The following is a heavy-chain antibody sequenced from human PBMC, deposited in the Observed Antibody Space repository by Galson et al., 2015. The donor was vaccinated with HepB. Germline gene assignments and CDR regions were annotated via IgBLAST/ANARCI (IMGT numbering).Heavy chain of an antibody. D-gene: IGHD1-26*01. CDR2: IWYDGSDK. CDR1: GFTFSSSG. CDR3: ARDWWGLLWNFDL. Sequence: SLRLSCAASGFTFSSSGMHWVRQAPGKGLEWVAVIWYDGSDKYYADSVKGRFTISRDNSKNTLYLQMNSLRAEDTAVYYCARDWWGLLWNFDLCGRGTLVTVSS. J-gene: IGHJ2*01. V-gene: IGHV3-33*01.